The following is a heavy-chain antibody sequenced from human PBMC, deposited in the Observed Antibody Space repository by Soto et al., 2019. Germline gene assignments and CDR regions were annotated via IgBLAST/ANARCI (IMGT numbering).Heavy chain of an antibody. CDR3: ARIPHSATSCYDYIFGMVV. J-gene: IGHJ6*02. D-gene: IGHD1-26*01. V-gene: IGHV5-51*01. Sequence: PGEYLKISCKRSGYSFPSEWIGWVRQMPGKGLEWMGSIYHADSDTRSSPAFQGQVTISADKSIRTAYLQWNSLKASDTAMYYCARIPHSATSCYDYIFGMVVWDQETTVAASS. CDR1: GYSFPSEW. CDR2: IYHADSDT.